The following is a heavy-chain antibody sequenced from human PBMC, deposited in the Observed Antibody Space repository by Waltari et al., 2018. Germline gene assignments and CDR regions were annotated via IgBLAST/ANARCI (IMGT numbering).Heavy chain of an antibody. Sequence: QVQLQQWGAGLLKPSETLSLTCAVYGGSFSGYYWSWIRQPPGKGREWIGEINHSGSTNYNPSLKSRVTISVDTSKNQFSLKLSSVTAADTAVYYCARLRLGYCSGGSCYTGGFDYWGQGTLVTVSS. V-gene: IGHV4-34*01. CDR1: GGSFSGYY. CDR3: ARLRLGYCSGGSCYTGGFDY. CDR2: INHSGST. J-gene: IGHJ4*02. D-gene: IGHD2-15*01.